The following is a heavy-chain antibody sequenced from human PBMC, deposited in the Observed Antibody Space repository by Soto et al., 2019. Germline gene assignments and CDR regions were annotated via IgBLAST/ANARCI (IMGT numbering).Heavy chain of an antibody. D-gene: IGHD1-26*01. V-gene: IGHV1-69*13. CDR1: GGTFSSYG. Sequence: SVKVSCKASGGTFSSYGISWVRQAPGQGLEWMGGIIPSFGTPNYAQKFQGRVTIIADESTSTAYMELSSLRPDDTAVYYCARVYSEYNYFYYGMDVWGQGTTVTVSS. CDR2: IIPSFGTP. J-gene: IGHJ6*02. CDR3: ARVYSEYNYFYYGMDV.